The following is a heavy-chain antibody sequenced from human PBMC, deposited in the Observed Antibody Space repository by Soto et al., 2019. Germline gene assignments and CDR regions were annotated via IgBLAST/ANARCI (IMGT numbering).Heavy chain of an antibody. CDR1: GFIFSTYG. Sequence: QVQLVESGGGAVQPGRSLRLSCAASGFIFSTYGMHWVRQAPGKGLEWVAVIWYDGSKKYYADSVKGRFTISRDDSRNTLYLQMNSLRAEDTAVYYCARDDSSTFYMHHWGQGTLVTVS. D-gene: IGHD3-22*01. CDR3: ARDDSSTFYMHH. CDR2: IWYDGSKK. V-gene: IGHV3-33*01. J-gene: IGHJ1*01.